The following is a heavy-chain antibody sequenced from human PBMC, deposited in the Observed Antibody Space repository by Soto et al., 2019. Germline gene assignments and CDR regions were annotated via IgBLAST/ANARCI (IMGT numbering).Heavy chain of an antibody. CDR1: GGTFSSYA. CDR2: IIPIFGTA. J-gene: IGHJ3*02. D-gene: IGHD5-18*01. Sequence: SVKVSCKASGGTFSSYAISWVRQAPGQGLEWMGGIIPIFGTANYAQKFQGRVTITADESTSTAYMELSSLRSEDTAVYYCARDRVDTAMVTSFLVALGSNDAFDIWGQGTMVTVSS. CDR3: ARDRVDTAMVTSFLVALGSNDAFDI. V-gene: IGHV1-69*13.